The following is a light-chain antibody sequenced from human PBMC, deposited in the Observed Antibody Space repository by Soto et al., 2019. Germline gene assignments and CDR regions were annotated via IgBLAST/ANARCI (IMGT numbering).Light chain of an antibody. CDR2: GAS. J-gene: IGKJ1*01. CDR3: QQCGSSPRT. CDR1: QSVNSAC. V-gene: IGKV3-20*01. Sequence: EIVLTQSPGTLSLSPGERATLSCRASQSVNSACLAWYQQKPGKAPRLLIYGASNRATGIPDRFSGSGSGTDFTLTISRLEPEDSAVYYCQQCGSSPRTFGQGTKVEIK.